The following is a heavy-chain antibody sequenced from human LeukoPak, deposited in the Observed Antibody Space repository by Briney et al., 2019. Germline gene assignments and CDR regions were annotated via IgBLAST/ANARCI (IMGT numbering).Heavy chain of an antibody. Sequence: GGSLRLSCAASGFTFSSYGMHWVRQAPGKVLEWVAVISYDGSNKYYADSVKGRFTISRDNSKNTLYLQMNSLRAEDTAVYYCAKDSSSSDYYYYMDVWGKGTTVTVSS. CDR2: ISYDGSNK. CDR1: GFTFSSYG. CDR3: AKDSSSSDYYYYMDV. D-gene: IGHD6-6*01. J-gene: IGHJ6*03. V-gene: IGHV3-30*18.